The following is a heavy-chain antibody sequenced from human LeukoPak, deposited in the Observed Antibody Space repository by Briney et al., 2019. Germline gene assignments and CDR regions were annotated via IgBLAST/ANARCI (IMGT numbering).Heavy chain of an antibody. Sequence: ASVKVSCKVSGYTLTELSMHWVRQAPGKGLEWMGGFDPEDGETIYAQKFQGRVTMTEDTSTDTAYMELSSLRSEDTAVYYRATEPYCSGGSCYYRGAFDIWGQGTMVTVSS. CDR2: FDPEDGET. D-gene: IGHD2-15*01. V-gene: IGHV1-24*01. CDR3: ATEPYCSGGSCYYRGAFDI. CDR1: GYTLTELS. J-gene: IGHJ3*02.